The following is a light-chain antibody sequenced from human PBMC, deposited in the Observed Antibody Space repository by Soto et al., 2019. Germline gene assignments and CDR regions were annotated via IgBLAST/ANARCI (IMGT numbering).Light chain of an antibody. Sequence: EVVMTQSPATLSVSPGEGATLSCRASQSVNINFAWYQQKPGQAPRLLIYGASTRATNIPARFSGSGSGTEFTLTISSLQSEDFAVYYCQHYNSWPRTFGQGTKVEVK. CDR1: QSVNIN. CDR3: QHYNSWPRT. CDR2: GAS. V-gene: IGKV3-15*01. J-gene: IGKJ1*01.